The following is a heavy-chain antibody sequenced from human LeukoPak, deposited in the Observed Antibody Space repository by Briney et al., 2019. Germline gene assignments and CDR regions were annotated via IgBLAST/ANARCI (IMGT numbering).Heavy chain of an antibody. V-gene: IGHV3-23*01. CDR3: GKGRTGYSYGYGIDS. J-gene: IGHJ4*02. CDR2: VSTSGGDT. CDR1: GFTFSTYA. D-gene: IGHD5-18*01. Sequence: GGSLRLSCSASGFTFSTYAMSWVRQAPGKGLEWVSSVSTSGGDTYNADSVKGRFTISRDNSKHTLYLQMNSLRAEDTAVYYCGKGRTGYSYGYGIDSWGQGTLVTVSS.